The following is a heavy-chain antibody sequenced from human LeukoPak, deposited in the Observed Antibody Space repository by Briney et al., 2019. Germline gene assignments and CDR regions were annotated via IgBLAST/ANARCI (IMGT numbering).Heavy chain of an antibody. CDR3: AKDYIVLMVYAIRREYYFDY. J-gene: IGHJ4*02. Sequence: GGSLRLSCAASGFTFSSYGMHWVRQAPGKGLEWVAFIRYDGSNKYYADSVKGRFTIPRDNSKNTLYLQMNSLRAEDTAVYYCAKDYIVLMVYAIRREYYFDYWGQGTLVTVSS. CDR2: IRYDGSNK. D-gene: IGHD2-8*01. CDR1: GFTFSSYG. V-gene: IGHV3-30*02.